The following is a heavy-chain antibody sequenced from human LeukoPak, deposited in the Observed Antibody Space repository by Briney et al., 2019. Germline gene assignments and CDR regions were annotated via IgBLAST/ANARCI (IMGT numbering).Heavy chain of an antibody. D-gene: IGHD1/OR15-1a*01. CDR3: TRVLGVSDWDNFDY. Sequence: PGGSLLQSCAASGYTFSCSGMHWGRQAPGKALEWVSFIWYDGSNKYYADSVKGRFTISRDNSKDTLYLRMNSLRAEDTAVYYCTRVLGVSDWDNFDYWGQGTLVTVSS. V-gene: IGHV3-33*01. CDR1: GYTFSCSG. J-gene: IGHJ4*02. CDR2: IWYDGSNK.